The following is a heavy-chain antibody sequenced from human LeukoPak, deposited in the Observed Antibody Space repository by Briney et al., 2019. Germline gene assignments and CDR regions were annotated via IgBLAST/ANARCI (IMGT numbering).Heavy chain of an antibody. V-gene: IGHV4-39*01. CDR2: IYYSGST. J-gene: IGHJ4*02. Sequence: SETLSLTCTVSGGSISSSSYYWGWIRQPRGKGLEWIGSIYYSGSTYYNPSLKSRVTISVDTSKNQFSLKLSSVTAADTAVYYCARLQAGHFDYWGQGTLVTVSS. CDR3: ARLQAGHFDY. CDR1: GGSISSSSYY. D-gene: IGHD3-10*01.